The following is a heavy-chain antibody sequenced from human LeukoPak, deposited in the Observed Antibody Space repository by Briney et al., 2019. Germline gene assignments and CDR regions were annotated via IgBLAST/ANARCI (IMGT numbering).Heavy chain of an antibody. CDR3: STEDKYCKTTTCDDY. J-gene: IGHJ4*02. CDR1: GYTFTGYY. Sequence: ASVKVSCKASGYTFTGYYMHWVRQAPGQGLEWMGFIKPDSGLTNYAEKFQDRVTMSRDTSITTVYMELSSLGSGDTALYYCSTEDKYCKTTTCDDYWGQGTLVTVSS. V-gene: IGHV1-2*02. CDR2: IKPDSGLT. D-gene: IGHD2/OR15-2a*01.